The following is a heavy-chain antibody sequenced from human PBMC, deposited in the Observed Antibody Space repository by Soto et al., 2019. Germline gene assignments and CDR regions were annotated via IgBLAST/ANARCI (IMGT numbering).Heavy chain of an antibody. J-gene: IGHJ4*02. D-gene: IGHD3-16*01. V-gene: IGHV3-7*01. CDR2: IKEDGSEK. CDR1: GFTFSGYW. Sequence: EVQLVESGGGLVQPGGSLRLSCAASGFTFSGYWMTWVHQAPGKGLEWVANIKEDGSEKNYVDSVKGRFTISRDNAKNSLYLQMNSLRAEDTAVYYCARGGSESDYWGQGTLVTVSS. CDR3: ARGGSESDY.